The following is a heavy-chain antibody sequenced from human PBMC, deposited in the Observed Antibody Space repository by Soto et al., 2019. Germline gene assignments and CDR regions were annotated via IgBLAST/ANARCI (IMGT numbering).Heavy chain of an antibody. D-gene: IGHD3-10*01. CDR3: AQGYGSASYPNNLPY. Sequence: DVKLLESGGNLVQPGGSLRLSCAASGFTFSSYAMTWVRQAPGKGLEWVSATSGSGDYTYYADFVKGRFTISRDNSKNTLYLQMNSLSAEDTALYYCAQGYGSASYPNNLPYWVQGTLVTVSS. J-gene: IGHJ4*02. CDR1: GFTFSSYA. V-gene: IGHV3-23*01. CDR2: TSGSGDYT.